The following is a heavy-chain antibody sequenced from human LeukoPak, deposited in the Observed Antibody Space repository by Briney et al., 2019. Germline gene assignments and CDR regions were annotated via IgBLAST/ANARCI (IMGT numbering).Heavy chain of an antibody. CDR2: IIPIFGTA. D-gene: IGHD3-22*01. V-gene: IGHV1-69*05. CDR3: ARDLYYDSSGYGY. Sequence: SVKVTCKASGGTFSSYAISWVRQAPGQGLEWMGGIIPIFGTANYAQKFQGRVTITTDESTSTAYMELSSLRSEDTAVYYCARDLYYDSSGYGYWDQGTLVTVSS. CDR1: GGTFSSYA. J-gene: IGHJ4*02.